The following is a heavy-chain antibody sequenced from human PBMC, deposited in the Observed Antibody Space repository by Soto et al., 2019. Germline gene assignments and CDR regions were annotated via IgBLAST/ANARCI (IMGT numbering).Heavy chain of an antibody. Sequence: SETLSLTCAVSGDSISVSQWWSCVRLPPGKGLEWIGEISHTGTTNYNPSLKSRVTMSVDKPKNQFSLNLTSVTAADTAVYYCARVISRPDEYFDYWGQGTVVTVSS. CDR3: ARVISRPDEYFDY. CDR2: ISHTGTT. CDR1: GDSISVSQW. D-gene: IGHD6-6*01. J-gene: IGHJ4*02. V-gene: IGHV4-4*02.